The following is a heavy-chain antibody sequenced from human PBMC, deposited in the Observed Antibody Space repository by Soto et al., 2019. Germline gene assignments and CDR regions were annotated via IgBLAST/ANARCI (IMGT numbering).Heavy chain of an antibody. CDR2: ISSSSSTI. CDR1: GFTFSSYS. J-gene: IGHJ3*02. V-gene: IGHV3-48*04. D-gene: IGHD1-26*01. Sequence: GGSLRLSCAASGFTFSSYSMNWVRQAPGKGLEWVSYISSSSSTIYYADSVKGRFTISRDNAKNSLYLQMNSLRAEDTAVYYCARTPLGWAPAAFDIWGQGNMLTISS. CDR3: ARTPLGWAPAAFDI.